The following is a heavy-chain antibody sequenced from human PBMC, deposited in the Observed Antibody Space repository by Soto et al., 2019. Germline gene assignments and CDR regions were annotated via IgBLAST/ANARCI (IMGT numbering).Heavy chain of an antibody. V-gene: IGHV1-69*13. CDR3: ARPIYCSSTSCYNPYCYYGMDV. CDR2: IIPIFGTA. CDR1: GGTFSSYA. D-gene: IGHD2-2*02. J-gene: IGHJ6*02. Sequence: SVKVSCKASGGTFSSYAISWVRQAPGQGLEWMGGIIPIFGTANYAQKFQGRVTITADESTSTAYMELSSLRSEDTAVYYCARPIYCSSTSCYNPYCYYGMDVWGQGTTVTVSS.